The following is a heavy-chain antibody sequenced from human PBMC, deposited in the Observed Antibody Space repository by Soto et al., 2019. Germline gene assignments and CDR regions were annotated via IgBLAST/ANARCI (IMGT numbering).Heavy chain of an antibody. D-gene: IGHD2-2*03. V-gene: IGHV3-33*06. Sequence: GGSLRLSCAASGFTFSSYGMHWVRQAPGKGLEWVAVIWYDGSNKYYADSVKGRFTISRDNSKNTLYLQMNSLRAEDTAVYYCAKVRKTGYCSSTSCYEYSSMYFDYWGQGTLVTVSS. CDR2: IWYDGSNK. CDR1: GFTFSSYG. CDR3: AKVRKTGYCSSTSCYEYSSMYFDY. J-gene: IGHJ4*02.